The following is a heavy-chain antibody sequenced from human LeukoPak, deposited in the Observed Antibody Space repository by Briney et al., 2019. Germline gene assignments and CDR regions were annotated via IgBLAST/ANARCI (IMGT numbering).Heavy chain of an antibody. Sequence: ASVKVSCKASGYTFTGYYMHWVRQAPGQGLEWMGIINPRGGSTDYAQKFQGRVTMTSDTSTSTIYMELNSLRYDDTAVYFCARVPRRYCGGDCYSDYWGQGTLVTVSS. V-gene: IGHV1-46*01. CDR3: ARVPRRYCGGDCYSDY. CDR2: INPRGGST. D-gene: IGHD2-21*02. J-gene: IGHJ4*02. CDR1: GYTFTGYY.